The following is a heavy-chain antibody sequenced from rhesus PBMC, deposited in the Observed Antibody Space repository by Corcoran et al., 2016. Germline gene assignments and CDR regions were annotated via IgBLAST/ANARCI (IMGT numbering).Heavy chain of an antibody. CDR2: CSESGGTI. V-gene: IGHV3-100*02. CDR3: TRDGVLGRFDY. CDR1: GFPFSSSE. Sequence: DVQLVESGGGLVKPGGSLRLSCVASGFPFSSSEMPLVRQAPGKGLEWVSVCSESGGTIDYADAVKGRFTISRDNAKNALFLQMNSLRAEDTAVYYCTRDGVLGRFDYWGQGVLVTVSS. D-gene: IGHD3-34*01. J-gene: IGHJ4*01.